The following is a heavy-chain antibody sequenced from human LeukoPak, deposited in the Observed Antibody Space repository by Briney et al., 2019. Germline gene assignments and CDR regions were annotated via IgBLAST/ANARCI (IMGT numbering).Heavy chain of an antibody. Sequence: SGPTLVNPTQTLTLTCTFSGFSLSTRGVGVGWIRQPPGKALEWLALIYWDDDKRYSPSLKSRLTVTKDTSKNRVVLTMTNMDPVDTATYYCAHRPYYYDSGGYYSPFDYWGQGTLVTVSS. D-gene: IGHD3-22*01. J-gene: IGHJ4*02. CDR1: GFSLSTRGVG. CDR3: AHRPYYYDSGGYYSPFDY. V-gene: IGHV2-5*02. CDR2: IYWDDDK.